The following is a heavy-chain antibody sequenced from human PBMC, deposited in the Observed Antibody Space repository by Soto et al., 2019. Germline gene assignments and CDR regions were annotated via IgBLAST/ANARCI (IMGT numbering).Heavy chain of an antibody. Sequence: GGSLRLSCAASGFSFNNAWMNWVRQAPGKGLEWVGHVKTTADGGTTEYAAPAKGRFTISRDDSKNTLYLQMNSLKTEDTAVYYCATDSPRRFFQWLRDYLYYNMDVWGQGTTVTVSS. CDR3: ATDSPRRFFQWLRDYLYYNMDV. D-gene: IGHD3-3*01. CDR1: GFSFNNAW. CDR2: VKTTADGGTT. J-gene: IGHJ6*02. V-gene: IGHV3-15*07.